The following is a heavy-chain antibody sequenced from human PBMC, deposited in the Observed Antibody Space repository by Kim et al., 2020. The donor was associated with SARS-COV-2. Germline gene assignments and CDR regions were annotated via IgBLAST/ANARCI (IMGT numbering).Heavy chain of an antibody. V-gene: IGHV3-48*03. CDR2: ISSSGSTI. CDR1: GFTFSSYE. J-gene: IGHJ6*02. CDR3: ARDPDSSSGSP. D-gene: IGHD6-19*01. Sequence: GGSLRLSCAASGFTFSSYEMNWVRQAPGKGLEWVSYISSSGSTIYYADSVKGRFTISRDNAKNSLYLQMNSLRAEDTAVYYCARDPDSSSGSPWGQGTTVTVSS.